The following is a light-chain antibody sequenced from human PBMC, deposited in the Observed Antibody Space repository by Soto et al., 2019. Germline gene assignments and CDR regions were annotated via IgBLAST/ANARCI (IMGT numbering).Light chain of an antibody. J-gene: IGKJ5*01. Sequence: DIQMTQSPSSLSASVGDRVTITCRAGQSISTYLNWYQQKSGKAPKLLISAASSLQSGVPSRFSGSGSGTDFTLTISSLQPEDFAIYYCQQTYTTPEITFGQGTRLEIK. CDR3: QQTYTTPEIT. CDR2: AAS. V-gene: IGKV1-39*01. CDR1: QSISTY.